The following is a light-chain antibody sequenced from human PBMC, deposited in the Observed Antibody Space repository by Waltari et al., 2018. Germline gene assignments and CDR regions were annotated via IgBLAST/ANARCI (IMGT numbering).Light chain of an antibody. J-gene: IGLJ3*02. CDR1: SGHSTNV. V-gene: IGLV4-69*01. CDR2: VNSDGSH. CDR3: ETGGHGTWL. Sequence: QLVLTQSPSASASLGASVKLTCTLSSGHSTNVIAWHQQQPERGPRYLMKVNSDGSHSKGDGIPDRFPGSSSGAWRYLTISSLQSEDEADYYCETGGHGTWLFGGGTKLTVL.